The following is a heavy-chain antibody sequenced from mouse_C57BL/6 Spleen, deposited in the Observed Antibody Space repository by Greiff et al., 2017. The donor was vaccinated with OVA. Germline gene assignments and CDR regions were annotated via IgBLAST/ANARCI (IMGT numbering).Heavy chain of an antibody. D-gene: IGHD1-1*01. Sequence: EVKLVESGEGLVKPGGSLKLSCAASGFTFSSYAMSWVRQTPETRLEWVAYISSGVDYIYYADTVKGRFTISRDNARNTLYLQMSSLKSEDTAMYYCTRDGSSYDWYFDVWGTGTTVTVSS. CDR3: TRDGSSYDWYFDV. CDR1: GFTFSSYA. CDR2: ISSGVDYI. V-gene: IGHV5-9-1*02. J-gene: IGHJ1*03.